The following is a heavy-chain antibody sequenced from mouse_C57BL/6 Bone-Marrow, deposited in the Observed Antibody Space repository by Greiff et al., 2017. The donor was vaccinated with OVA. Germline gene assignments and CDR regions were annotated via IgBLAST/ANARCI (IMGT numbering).Heavy chain of an antibody. CDR3: ARRMTMVTTDYFDY. D-gene: IGHD2-2*01. V-gene: IGHV1-50*01. CDR1: GYTFTSYW. J-gene: IGHJ2*01. Sequence: QVQLQQPGAELVKPGASVKLSCKASGYTFTSYWMQWVKQRPGQGLEWIGEIDPSDSYTNYNQKFKGKATLTVDTSSSTAYMQLSSLTSEDSAVYYCARRMTMVTTDYFDYWGQGTTLTVSS. CDR2: IDPSDSYT.